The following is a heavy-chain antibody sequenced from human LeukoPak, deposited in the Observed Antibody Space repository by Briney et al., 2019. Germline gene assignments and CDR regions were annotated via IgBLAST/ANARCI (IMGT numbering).Heavy chain of an antibody. J-gene: IGHJ4*02. V-gene: IGHV3-9*01. D-gene: IGHD3-9*01. Sequence: GGSLRLSCAASGFTFDDYAMHWVRQAPGKGLEWVSGITWNSGSIGYADSVKGRFTISRDNAKNSLYLQMNSLRAEDTALYYCAKDYIYDILTGPFDYWGQGTLVTVSS. CDR2: ITWNSGSI. CDR3: AKDYIYDILTGPFDY. CDR1: GFTFDDYA.